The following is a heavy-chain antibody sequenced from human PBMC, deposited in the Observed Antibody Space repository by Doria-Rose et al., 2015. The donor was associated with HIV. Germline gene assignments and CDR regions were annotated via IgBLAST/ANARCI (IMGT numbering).Heavy chain of an antibody. CDR1: GVSLSSPGMG. D-gene: IGHD6-13*01. Sequence: VTLKESGPVLVKPTETLTLTCTVSGVSLSSPGMGGSWIRQPPGKALEWLANIFSDDGRSYKTSLKSRLTISRGTYKSQVVLTMTDMDPVDTATYYCARIKSSRWYHKYYFDFWGQGTLVIVSA. V-gene: IGHV2-26*01. CDR2: IFSDDGR. J-gene: IGHJ4*02. CDR3: ARIKSSRWYHKYYFDF.